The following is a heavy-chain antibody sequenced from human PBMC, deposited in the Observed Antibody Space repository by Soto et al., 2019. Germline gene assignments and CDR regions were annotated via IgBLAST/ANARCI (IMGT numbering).Heavy chain of an antibody. Sequence: QVQLVESGGGLVKPGGSLRLSCAASGFTFSDYYMSWIRQAPGKGLEWVAYISSSGSTIYYADSVKGRFTISRDNAKKSLYLQMNSLRAADTAVYYCARVSCITMIVVVNLYGMDVWCQGTTVTVSS. D-gene: IGHD3-22*01. CDR3: ARVSCITMIVVVNLYGMDV. V-gene: IGHV3-11*01. CDR1: GFTFSDYY. CDR2: ISSSGSTI. J-gene: IGHJ6*02.